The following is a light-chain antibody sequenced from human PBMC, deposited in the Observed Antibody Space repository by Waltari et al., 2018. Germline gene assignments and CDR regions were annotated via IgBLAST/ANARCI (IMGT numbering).Light chain of an antibody. CDR3: QHYLRLPVA. V-gene: IGKV3-20*01. Sequence: EIVLTHSPATLSFSPGEGATPCCRASQSINRALAWYQKKPGQAARLLIYGVSPRATGIPDRFSGSGSGADFSLNITRLEPEDFAVYYCQHYLRLPVAFGQGTKVDI. CDR1: QSINRA. J-gene: IGKJ1*01. CDR2: GVS.